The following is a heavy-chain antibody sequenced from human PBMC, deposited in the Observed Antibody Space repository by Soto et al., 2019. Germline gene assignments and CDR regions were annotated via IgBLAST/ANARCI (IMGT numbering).Heavy chain of an antibody. CDR3: ATSTVAAEYFQH. D-gene: IGHD2-15*01. J-gene: IGHJ1*01. CDR2: ISRSSSYI. V-gene: IGHV3-21*06. Sequence: PGGSLRLSCAASGFTFSSYSMNWVRQAPGKGLEWVSSISRSSSYIYYADSVKGRFTISRDNAKNSLYLQMNSLRAEDTAVYYCATSTVAAEYFQHWGQGTLVTVYS. CDR1: GFTFSSYS.